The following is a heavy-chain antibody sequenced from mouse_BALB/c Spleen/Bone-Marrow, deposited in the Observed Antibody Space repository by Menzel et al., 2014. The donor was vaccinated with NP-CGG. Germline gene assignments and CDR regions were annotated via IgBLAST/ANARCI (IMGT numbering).Heavy chain of an antibody. CDR3: AREGYGNYAY. D-gene: IGHD2-10*02. V-gene: IGHV1-4*01. Sequence: VKLMESGAELARPGASVKMSCKASGYTFXGYTMHWVKQRPGQGLEWIGYINPSSGYTNYNQKFKDKATLTADKSSSTAYMQLSSLTSEDSAVYYCAREGYGNYAYWGQGTLVTVSA. CDR1: GYTFXGYT. J-gene: IGHJ3*01. CDR2: INPSSGYT.